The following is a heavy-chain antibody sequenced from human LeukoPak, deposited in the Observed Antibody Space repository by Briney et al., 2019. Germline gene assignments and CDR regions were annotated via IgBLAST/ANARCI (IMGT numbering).Heavy chain of an antibody. CDR3: ARGKDHDFWNPFDH. Sequence: PGRSPRLSRAASGFTFSSYAMHWVRQAPGKGLEWVSGIDGSGGRPPSADSVKGRFTISRDISKNTLYLQMDSLRAEDTAAYYCARGKDHDFWNPFDHWGQGTLVTVSS. CDR2: IDGSGGRP. J-gene: IGHJ4*02. CDR1: GFTFSSYA. D-gene: IGHD3-3*01. V-gene: IGHV3-23*01.